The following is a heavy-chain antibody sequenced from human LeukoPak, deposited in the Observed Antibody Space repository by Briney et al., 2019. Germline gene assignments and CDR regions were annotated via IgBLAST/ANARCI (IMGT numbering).Heavy chain of an antibody. V-gene: IGHV4-38-2*01. J-gene: IGHJ3*02. Sequence: SSETLSLTCAVSGYSISSGYYWGWIRQPPGKGLEWIGSIYHSGSTYYNPSLKSRVTISVDTSKNQFSLKLSSVTAADTAVYYCARPRTYYDFWSGYYGDAFDIWGHGTMVTVSS. CDR3: ARPRTYYDFWSGYYGDAFDI. CDR1: GYSISSGYY. D-gene: IGHD3-3*01. CDR2: IYHSGST.